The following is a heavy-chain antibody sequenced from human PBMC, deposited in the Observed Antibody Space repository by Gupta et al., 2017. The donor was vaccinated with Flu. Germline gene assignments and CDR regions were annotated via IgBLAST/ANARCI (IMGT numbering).Heavy chain of an antibody. CDR3: AKDSGHDSGYALDF. CDR1: GFIFSSYG. V-gene: IGHV3-30*18. D-gene: IGHD5-12*01. J-gene: IGHJ4*02. CDR2: LSSDGSQT. Sequence: VQLVESGGGVVQPGRSLRLSCAASGFIFSSYGMTWVRQAPGKGLEWVAALSSDGSQTYYADSLKGRLTISRDNSKDTLYLHINSLRGEDTAVYYCAKDSGHDSGYALDFWGQGTLVTVSS.